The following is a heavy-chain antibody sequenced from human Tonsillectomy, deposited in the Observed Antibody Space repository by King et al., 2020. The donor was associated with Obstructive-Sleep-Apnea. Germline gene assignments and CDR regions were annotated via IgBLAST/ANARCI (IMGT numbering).Heavy chain of an antibody. CDR1: GFTFSSYA. D-gene: IGHD3-3*01. V-gene: IGHV3-30*04. CDR2: ISYVGSNK. J-gene: IGHJ5*02. Sequence: VQLVESGGGVVQPGRSLRLSCAASGFTFSSYAMHWVRQAPGKGLEWVAVISYVGSNKYYADSVKGRFTISRDNSKNTLYLQMNSLRAEDTAVYYCARDSDSWGQGTLVTVSS. CDR3: ARDSDS.